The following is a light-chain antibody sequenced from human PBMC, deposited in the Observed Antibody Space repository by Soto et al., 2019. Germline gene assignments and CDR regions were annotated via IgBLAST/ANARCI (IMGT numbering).Light chain of an antibody. CDR3: AAWDDSLSGLVV. Sequence: QSALTQPASVSGSPGQSITISCTGTSSDVGDSDYVSWYQQHPGKAPKLMIYEVSNRPSGVPDRFSGSKSGTSASLAISGLRSEDEADYYCAAWDDSLSGLVVFGGGTKLTVL. J-gene: IGLJ2*01. CDR1: SSDVGDSDY. V-gene: IGLV2-14*01. CDR2: EVS.